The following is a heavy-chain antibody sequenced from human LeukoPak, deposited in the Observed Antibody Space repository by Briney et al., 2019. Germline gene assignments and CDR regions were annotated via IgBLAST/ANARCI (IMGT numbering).Heavy chain of an antibody. CDR1: GYSFTSYW. CDR2: IYPGDSAT. D-gene: IGHD2-15*01. CDR3: ARHVVVVAATRGKYYYMDV. J-gene: IGHJ6*03. V-gene: IGHV5-51*01. Sequence: GESLKISCKGSGYSFTSYWIGWVRQMPGKGLEWMGIIYPGDSATRYSPSFQGQVTISADKSISTAYLQWSSLKASDTAMYYCARHVVVVAATRGKYYYMDVWGKGTTVTVSS.